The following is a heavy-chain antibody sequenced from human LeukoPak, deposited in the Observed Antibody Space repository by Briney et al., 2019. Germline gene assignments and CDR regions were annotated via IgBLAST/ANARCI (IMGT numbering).Heavy chain of an antibody. CDR2: ISSSSSYI. J-gene: IGHJ4*02. CDR1: GFTFSSYS. V-gene: IGHV3-21*01. Sequence: GGSLRLSCAASGFTFSSYSMNWVRQAPGKGLEWVSSISSSSSYIYYADSVKGRFTISRDNAKNSLYLQMNSLRAEDTAVYYCARGEGLLWFGEPYYRGQGTLVTVSS. D-gene: IGHD3-10*01. CDR3: ARGEGLLWFGEPYY.